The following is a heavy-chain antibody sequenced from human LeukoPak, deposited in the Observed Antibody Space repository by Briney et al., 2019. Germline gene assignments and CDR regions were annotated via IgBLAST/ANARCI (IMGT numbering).Heavy chain of an antibody. D-gene: IGHD3-22*01. V-gene: IGHV5-51*01. CDR2: VYPGDSDT. CDR3: ARGLDYYYDSSGYRSLFDY. Sequence: GESLKISCKGSGYSSTSYWIGWVRQMPGKGLEWMGIVYPGDSDTRYSPSFQGQVTMSGDRSINTAYLQWSSLKASDTAMYYCARGLDYYYDSSGYRSLFDYWGQGTLVTVSS. CDR1: GYSSTSYW. J-gene: IGHJ4*02.